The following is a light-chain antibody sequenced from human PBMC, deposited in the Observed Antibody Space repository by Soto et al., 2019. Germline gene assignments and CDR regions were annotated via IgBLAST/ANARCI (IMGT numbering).Light chain of an antibody. CDR1: GGYSSYK. CDR2: VGTGGIVG. J-gene: IGLJ2*01. CDR3: GADHGSGSDFVVV. Sequence: QPVLTQPPSASASLGASVTLTCTLSGGYSSYKVDWYQQRPGKGPRFVMRVGTGGIVGSKGDGIPDRFSVLGSGLNRYLTIKNIQEEDESDYHCGADHGSGSDFVVVFGGGTKLTVL. V-gene: IGLV9-49*01.